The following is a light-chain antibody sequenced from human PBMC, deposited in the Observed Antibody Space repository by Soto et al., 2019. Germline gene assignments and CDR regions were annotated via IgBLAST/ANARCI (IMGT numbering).Light chain of an antibody. V-gene: IGKV1-5*03. Sequence: DIQMTQSPSTLSASVGDRVTITCRASQSISSWLAWYQQKPGKGPKLLIYKASSLKSGIPSRFSGSGSGTEFTLPISSLQPDDLSTYYCQQDNSYPLTFGGGTKVEIK. CDR2: KAS. J-gene: IGKJ4*01. CDR3: QQDNSYPLT. CDR1: QSISSW.